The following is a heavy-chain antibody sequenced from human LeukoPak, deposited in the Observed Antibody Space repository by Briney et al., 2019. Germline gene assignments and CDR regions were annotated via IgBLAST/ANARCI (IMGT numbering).Heavy chain of an antibody. J-gene: IGHJ3*02. D-gene: IGHD6-19*01. CDR3: VRAAVDGPGHNAFDI. Sequence: PSETLSLTCAVSGSSISGDYFWGWIRPPPGKGLEWIGTINHRGTSYYNLSLMSRVTMSVDTSKNHFSLKLTSVTATDTAVYYSVRAAVDGPGHNAFDIWGQGTMVTVSS. V-gene: IGHV4-38-2*01. CDR1: GSSISGDYF. CDR2: INHRGTS.